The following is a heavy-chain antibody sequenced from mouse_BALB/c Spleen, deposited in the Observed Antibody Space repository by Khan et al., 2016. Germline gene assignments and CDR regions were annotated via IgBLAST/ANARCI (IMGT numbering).Heavy chain of an antibody. J-gene: IGHJ3*01. CDR2: INPYNDGT. Sequence: VQLQQPGPELVKPGASVKMSCKASGYTFTSYVMHWVKQKPGQGLEWIGYINPYNDGTKYNEKFKGKATLTSDKSSSTAYMELGRLTSEDSAVYYCARGGRYDGAWFAYWGQGTLVTVAA. CDR3: ARGGRYDGAWFAY. V-gene: IGHV1S136*01. D-gene: IGHD2-14*01. CDR1: GYTFTSYV.